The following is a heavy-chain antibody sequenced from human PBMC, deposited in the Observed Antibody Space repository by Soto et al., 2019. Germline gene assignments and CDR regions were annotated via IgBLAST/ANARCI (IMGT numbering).Heavy chain of an antibody. J-gene: IGHJ4*02. CDR3: AKDKPGTTSFDY. Sequence: LRLSCAASGFTISSNARYWVRQAPGKGLEWVSGISDRGDTTHYADSVKGRFTISRDTSKNTLYLQLNTLRADDTAVYYCAKDKPGTTSFDYWGQGTPVTVSA. CDR1: GFTISSNA. CDR2: ISDRGDTT. V-gene: IGHV3-23*01. D-gene: IGHD1-1*01.